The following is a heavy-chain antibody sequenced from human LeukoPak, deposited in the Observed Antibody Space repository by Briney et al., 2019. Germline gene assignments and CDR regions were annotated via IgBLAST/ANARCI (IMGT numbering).Heavy chain of an antibody. V-gene: IGHV1-69*05. CDR3: SSSNQRPKTGETMRNYVFYMDV. J-gene: IGHJ6*03. D-gene: IGHD1-14*01. CDR1: GGTFSNTA. CDR2: VIPMYSTT. Sequence: ASVKVSCKASGGTFSNTAFNWVRQAPGQGLQWMGGVIPMYSTTTNAHRFQGRLTISTDESTSTVTMELRSLKSEDTAVYYCSSSNQRPKTGETMRNYVFYMDVRGSGTTVTVS.